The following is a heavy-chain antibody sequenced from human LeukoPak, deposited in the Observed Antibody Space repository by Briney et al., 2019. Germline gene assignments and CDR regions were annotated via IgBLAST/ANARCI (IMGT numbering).Heavy chain of an antibody. D-gene: IGHD5-24*01. V-gene: IGHV3-23*01. CDR2: ISSSGGST. CDR3: AKDLGRDGXEIFDX. Sequence: GGSLRLSCAASGFAFSSYAMSWVRQAPGKGLEWVSTISSSGGSTYYADSVKGRFTVSRDNSKNTVFLQMNSLRAEDTAVYYCAKDLGRDGXEIFDXWGQGTLVTVSX. J-gene: IGHJ4*02. CDR1: GFAFSSYA.